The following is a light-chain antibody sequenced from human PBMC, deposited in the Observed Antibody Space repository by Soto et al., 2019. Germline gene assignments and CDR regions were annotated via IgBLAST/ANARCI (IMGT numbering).Light chain of an antibody. CDR3: SSYTSSSALVV. Sequence: QSALTQPASVSGSHGQSITISCTGTSSDVGGYNYVSWYQQHPGKAPKLMIYDVSNRPSGVSNRFSGSKSGNTASLTISGLQAEDEADYYCSSYTSSSALVVFGRGTKLTVL. CDR1: SSDVGGYNY. V-gene: IGLV2-14*01. J-gene: IGLJ2*01. CDR2: DVS.